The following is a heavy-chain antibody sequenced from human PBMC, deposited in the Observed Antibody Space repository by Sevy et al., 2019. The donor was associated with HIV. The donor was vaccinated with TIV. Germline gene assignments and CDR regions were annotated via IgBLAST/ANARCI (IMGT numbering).Heavy chain of an antibody. CDR3: ARVDYGDYVRYYYYYGIDV. Sequence: GSVKVSCKASGYTFTSYGISWVRQAPGQGLEWMGWISAYNGNTNYAQKLQGRVTMTTDTSTSTAYMELRSLRSDDTAVYYCARVDYGDYVRYYYYYGIDVWGQGTTVTVSS. D-gene: IGHD4-17*01. CDR2: ISAYNGNT. CDR1: GYTFTSYG. J-gene: IGHJ6*02. V-gene: IGHV1-18*01.